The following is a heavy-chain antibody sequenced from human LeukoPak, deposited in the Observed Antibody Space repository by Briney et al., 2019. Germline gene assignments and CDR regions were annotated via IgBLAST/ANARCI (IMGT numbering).Heavy chain of an antibody. CDR3: AKDLGWELPAEAY. CDR2: LYGSGVSI. J-gene: IGHJ4*02. Sequence: AEGSLRLSCVASGFTFEKYVMNWVRQAPGEGLEWLATLYGSGVSISYADSVKRRFTISRDNSKNTLYLQMNSLRAEDTSMYFCAKDLGWELPAEAYWGQGILVTVSS. V-gene: IGHV3-23*01. D-gene: IGHD1-26*01. CDR1: GFTFEKYV.